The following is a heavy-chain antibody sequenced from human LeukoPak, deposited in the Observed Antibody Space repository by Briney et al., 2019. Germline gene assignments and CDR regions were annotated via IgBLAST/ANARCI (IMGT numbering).Heavy chain of an antibody. CDR2: INPNSGGT. J-gene: IGHJ4*02. CDR3: ARDTAMGRFDY. V-gene: IGHV1-2*02. D-gene: IGHD5-18*01. CDR1: GYTFTGYY. Sequence: AASVKVSCKASGYTFTGYYMHWVRQAPGQGLEWMGWINPNSGGTNYAQKFQGRVTMTRDTSISTAYMELRSLRSDDTAVYYCARDTAMGRFDYWGQGTLVTVSS.